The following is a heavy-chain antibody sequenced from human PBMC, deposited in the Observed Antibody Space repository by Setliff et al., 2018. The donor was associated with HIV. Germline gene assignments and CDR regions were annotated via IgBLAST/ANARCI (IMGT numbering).Heavy chain of an antibody. CDR1: GFTFSNAW. CDR3: TTIVGANPWHDAFDI. J-gene: IGHJ3*02. CDR2: IKSKTDGGTT. D-gene: IGHD1-26*01. V-gene: IGHV3-15*01. Sequence: GGSLRLSCAASGFTFSNAWMSWVRQAPGKGLEWVGRIKSKTDGGTTDYAAPVKGRFTISIDDSANTLYLQMNSLKTEDTAVYYCTTIVGANPWHDAFDIWGHGTMVTVS.